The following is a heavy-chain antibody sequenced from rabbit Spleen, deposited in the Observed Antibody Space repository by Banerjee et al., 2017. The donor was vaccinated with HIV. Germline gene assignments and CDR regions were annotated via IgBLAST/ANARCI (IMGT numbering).Heavy chain of an antibody. J-gene: IGHJ6*01. CDR3: ARGAGSSYYDGMDL. CDR2: IYAGGSGST. CDR1: GFDFSSNS. V-gene: IGHV1S40*01. D-gene: IGHD8-1*01. Sequence: QSLEESGGDLVKPGASLTLTCTASGFDFSSNSMCWVRQALGKGLEWIACIYAGGSGSTYYASWAKGRFTISKTSSTTVTLQMTSLTVADTATYFCARGAGSSYYDGMDLWGPGTLVTVS.